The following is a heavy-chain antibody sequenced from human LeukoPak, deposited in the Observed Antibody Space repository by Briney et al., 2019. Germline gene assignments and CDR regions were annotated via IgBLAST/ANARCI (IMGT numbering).Heavy chain of an antibody. CDR2: INPSGDRP. CDR1: GYTFTTYY. D-gene: IGHD1-26*01. Sequence: GASVTVSCKASGYTFTTYYMHCVRQAPGQGLEGMGIINPSGDRPRYAQKSQGRVTMTREKSTSTVYMELRSLRSEDTAVYYCARDSGSYSADYWGQGTLVTVSS. CDR3: ARDSGSYSADY. V-gene: IGHV1-46*01. J-gene: IGHJ4*02.